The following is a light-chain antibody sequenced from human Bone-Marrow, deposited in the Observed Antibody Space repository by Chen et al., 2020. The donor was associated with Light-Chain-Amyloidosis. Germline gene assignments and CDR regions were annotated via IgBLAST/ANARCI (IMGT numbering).Light chain of an antibody. Sequence: QSALTPPPSLFASAGPSIITSCTGTSGAVGTYNYAPWHQQHPGKAPKVMIYAVSNLPSRVSNRFSGSKSGNTASLTISGLQAEDEADYYCSSFTSSSSYVFGPGTKVTVL. V-gene: IGLV2-14*01. J-gene: IGLJ1*01. CDR3: SSFTSSSSYV. CDR2: AVS. CDR1: SGAVGTYNY.